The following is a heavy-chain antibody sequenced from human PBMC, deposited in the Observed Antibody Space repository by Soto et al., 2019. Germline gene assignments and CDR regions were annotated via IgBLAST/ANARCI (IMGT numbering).Heavy chain of an antibody. J-gene: IGHJ4*02. D-gene: IGHD2-2*01. CDR2: ISGSGGST. Sequence: EVQLLESGGGLVQPGGSLRLSCAASGFTFSSYAMSWVRQAPGKGLAWVSAISGSGGSTYYADSVKGRFTISRDNSKNTMYLQMNSLRAEDTAVYDCAKDESTYGSSTSGYPTGSFDYWGQGTLVTVSS. CDR3: AKDESTYGSSTSGYPTGSFDY. CDR1: GFTFSSYA. V-gene: IGHV3-23*01.